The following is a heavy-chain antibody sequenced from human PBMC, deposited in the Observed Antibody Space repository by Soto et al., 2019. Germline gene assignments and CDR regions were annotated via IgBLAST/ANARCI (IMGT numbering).Heavy chain of an antibody. CDR2: ISYDGSNK. V-gene: IGHV3-30*18. CDR1: GFTFSSYG. D-gene: IGHD3-3*01. Sequence: PGGSLRLSCAASGFTFSSYGMHWVRQAPGKGLEWVAVISYDGSNKYYADSVKGRFTISRDNSKNTLYLQMNSLRAEDTAVHYCPKDLPPRSLWDDFWSGYCGPCKYWG. J-gene: IGHJ4*01. CDR3: PKDLPPRSLWDDFWSGYCGPCKY.